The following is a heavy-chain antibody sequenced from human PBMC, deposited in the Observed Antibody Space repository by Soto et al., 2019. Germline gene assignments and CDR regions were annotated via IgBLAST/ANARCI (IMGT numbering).Heavy chain of an antibody. Sequence: GGSLRLSCAASGFTFSNYAMHWVRQAPGKGLEWVAVISYDGSNKYYADSVKGRFTISRDNSKNTLSLQMNSLRAEDTAVYYCARDYYDSSGYSYGMDVWGQGTTVTVSS. CDR2: ISYDGSNK. CDR3: ARDYYDSSGYSYGMDV. D-gene: IGHD3-22*01. J-gene: IGHJ6*02. CDR1: GFTFSNYA. V-gene: IGHV3-30-3*01.